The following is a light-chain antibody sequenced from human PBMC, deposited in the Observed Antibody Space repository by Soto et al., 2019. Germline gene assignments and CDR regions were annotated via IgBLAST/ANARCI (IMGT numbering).Light chain of an antibody. V-gene: IGKV3-20*01. Sequence: EIVLTQSPGTLSLSPGERATLSCRASQSVSSSYLAWYQQKPGQAPRLLIYGASGRATGIPDRFSGSGSGTDFTLTISSLEPEDFAVYYCQPYGSSPTFGQGTRLEI. CDR1: QSVSSSY. CDR3: QPYGSSPT. CDR2: GAS. J-gene: IGKJ5*01.